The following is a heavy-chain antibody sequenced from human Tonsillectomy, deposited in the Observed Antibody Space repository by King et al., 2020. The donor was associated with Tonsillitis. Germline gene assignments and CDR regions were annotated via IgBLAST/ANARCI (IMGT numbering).Heavy chain of an antibody. CDR3: ARSPVDGIAAAHYFDF. D-gene: IGHD6-13*01. CDR1: GFTFSTYS. J-gene: IGHJ4*02. V-gene: IGHV3-21*01. CDR2: ISSSSSYI. Sequence: VQLVESGGGLVKPGGSLRLSCTASGFTFSTYSMNWVRQAPGKGLEWVSSISSSSSYIYYADSVKGRFTISRDNAKNSLYLQMNSLSAEDTAVYYCARSPVDGIAAAHYFDFWGQGTLVTVSS.